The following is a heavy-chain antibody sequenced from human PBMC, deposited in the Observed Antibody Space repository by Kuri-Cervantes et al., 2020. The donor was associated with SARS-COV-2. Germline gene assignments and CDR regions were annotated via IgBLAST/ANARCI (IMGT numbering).Heavy chain of an antibody. CDR3: AKGSYYDSSGSNYYYYGMDV. V-gene: IGHV1-3*01. CDR2: INAGNGNT. D-gene: IGHD3-22*01. Sequence: ASVKVSCKASGYTFTSYAMHWVRQAPGQRLEWMGWINAGNGNTKYSQKFQGRVTLTMDTSASTAYMELSSLRSEDTAVYYCAKGSYYDSSGSNYYYYGMDVWGQGTTVTVSS. J-gene: IGHJ6*02. CDR1: GYTFTSYA.